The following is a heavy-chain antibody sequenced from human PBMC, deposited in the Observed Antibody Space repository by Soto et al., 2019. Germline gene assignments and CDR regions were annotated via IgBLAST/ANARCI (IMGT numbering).Heavy chain of an antibody. CDR2: ISGSGGST. Sequence: PGGSLRLSCAASGFTFSSYAMSWVRQAPGKGLEWVSAISGSGGSTYYADSVKGRFTISRDNSKNTLYLQMNSLRAEDTAVYYCAKTATNCISTSCYSGFDPWGQGTLVTVSS. CDR3: AKTATNCISTSCYSGFDP. D-gene: IGHD2-2*01. CDR1: GFTFSSYA. V-gene: IGHV3-23*01. J-gene: IGHJ5*02.